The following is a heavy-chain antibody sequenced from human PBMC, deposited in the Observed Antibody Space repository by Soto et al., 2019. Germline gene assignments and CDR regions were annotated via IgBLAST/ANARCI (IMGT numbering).Heavy chain of an antibody. CDR2: IFYSGGT. Sequence: QVQLQESGPGLVKPSQTLSLTCTVSGDSISSGIHYWSWIRQHPGKGLEWMAYIFYSGGTYYNPSFKSRVTISVDTSKNQFSLNLSSVTAADTAVYYCARASWSFYYFDNWGQGTLVTVSS. J-gene: IGHJ4*02. CDR1: GDSISSGIHY. D-gene: IGHD3-10*01. CDR3: ARASWSFYYFDN. V-gene: IGHV4-31*03.